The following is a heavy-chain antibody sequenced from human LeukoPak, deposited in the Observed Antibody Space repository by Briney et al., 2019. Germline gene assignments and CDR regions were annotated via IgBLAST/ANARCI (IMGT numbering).Heavy chain of an antibody. CDR3: ARTVRRWQSHLAFDI. J-gene: IGHJ3*02. D-gene: IGHD2-15*01. CDR2: INHSGST. CDR1: GGSFSGYY. Sequence: SETLSLTCAVYGGSFSGYYWSWIRQPPGKGLEWIGEINHSGSTNYNPSLKSRVTISVDTSKNQFSLKLSSVTAADTAVYYCARTVRRWQSHLAFDIWGQGTMVTVSS. V-gene: IGHV4-34*01.